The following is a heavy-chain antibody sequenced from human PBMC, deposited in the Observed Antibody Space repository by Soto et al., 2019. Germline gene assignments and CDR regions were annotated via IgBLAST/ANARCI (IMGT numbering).Heavy chain of an antibody. Sequence: QVQLVQSGAEVKKPGASVKVSCKASGYTFTTYVMHWVRQAPGQRLEWMGWLNAGNDNTEYSQKLQGRVTITRDTSASTVYMELSSLNSEDTAVYYCARVGQNYYGMDVWGQGTTVTVSS. CDR2: LNAGNDNT. CDR3: ARVGQNYYGMDV. D-gene: IGHD1-26*01. CDR1: GYTFTTYV. V-gene: IGHV1-3*01. J-gene: IGHJ6*02.